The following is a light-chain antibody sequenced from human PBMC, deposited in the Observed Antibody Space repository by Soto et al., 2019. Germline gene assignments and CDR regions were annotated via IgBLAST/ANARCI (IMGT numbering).Light chain of an antibody. J-gene: IGLJ2*01. CDR1: SSNIGAGYD. CDR2: NNH. CDR3: QSYDGTLTGVI. Sequence: QPVLTQPPSVSGAPGQSVTISCTGTSSNIGAGYDIHWYQQPPGTAPKLVIYNNHNRPSGVPDRFSGCKSGTSGSLAITGLQAEDEADYFCQSYDGTLTGVIFGGGTKVTVL. V-gene: IGLV1-40*01.